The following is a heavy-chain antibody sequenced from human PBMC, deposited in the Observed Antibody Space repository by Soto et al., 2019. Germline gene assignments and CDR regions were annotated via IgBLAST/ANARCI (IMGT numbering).Heavy chain of an antibody. D-gene: IGHD3-3*01. V-gene: IGHV4-30-2*01. CDR3: AREMTIFGVAPGGGVDV. Sequence: QLQLQESGSGLVRPSQTLSLTCAVSGGSISTFDYSWSWNRQAPERGLEWIGSIYQSGSTYYIPSLKSRATMALYKSKNQFSLKITSAVAADTARYYCAREMTIFGVAPGGGVDVWGQGTTVTVSS. CDR1: GGSISTFDYS. CDR2: IYQSGST. J-gene: IGHJ6*02.